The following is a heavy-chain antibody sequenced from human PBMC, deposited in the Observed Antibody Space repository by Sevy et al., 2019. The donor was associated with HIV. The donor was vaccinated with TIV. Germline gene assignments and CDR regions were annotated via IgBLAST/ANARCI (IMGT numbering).Heavy chain of an antibody. Sequence: ASVKVSCKASGYTFTSFYINWVRQAPGQGLEWMGWISAYNGNTNYPQNFQGRVTMTTDTSTSTAYMELRSLRSDDTAVYYCARDASRLAPDYWGQGTLVTVSS. V-gene: IGHV1-18*01. CDR1: GYTFTSFY. D-gene: IGHD3-9*01. J-gene: IGHJ4*02. CDR2: ISAYNGNT. CDR3: ARDASRLAPDY.